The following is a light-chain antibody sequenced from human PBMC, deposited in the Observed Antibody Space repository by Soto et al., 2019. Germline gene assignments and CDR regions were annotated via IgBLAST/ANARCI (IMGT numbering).Light chain of an antibody. V-gene: IGKV3D-15*01. CDR1: QSVSSN. Sequence: EIVMTQSPATLSVSPGERATLSCRASQSVSSNLAWYQQKPGQAPRLLIYGASTRATGIPARFSGSGSGTEFTLTISSLQSEDFGVYYCQQYNNWPRGVTFGPGTKVDMK. J-gene: IGKJ3*01. CDR2: GAS. CDR3: QQYNNWPRGVT.